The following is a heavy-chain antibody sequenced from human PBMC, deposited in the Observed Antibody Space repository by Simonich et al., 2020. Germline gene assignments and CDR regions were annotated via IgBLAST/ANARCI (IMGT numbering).Heavy chain of an antibody. Sequence: QVQLQQWGAGLLRPSETLSLTCAVYGGSFSGYYWSWIRQPPWKGLEWIGEINNSGSNTYNPALKSRVTISVDTSKNQFSRKLSSVTAADTAVYYCARLSSRSDAFDIWGQGTMVTVSS. V-gene: IGHV4-34*01. CDR2: INNSGSN. J-gene: IGHJ3*02. CDR3: ARLSSRSDAFDI. CDR1: GGSFSGYY.